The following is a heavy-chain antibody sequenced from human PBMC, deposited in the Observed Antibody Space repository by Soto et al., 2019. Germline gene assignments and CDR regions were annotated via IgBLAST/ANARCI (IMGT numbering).Heavy chain of an antibody. CDR3: ARQAESYDFWSGYKDWFDP. D-gene: IGHD3-3*01. J-gene: IGHJ5*02. CDR1: GGSISSYY. V-gene: IGHV4-59*01. CDR2: IYYSGST. Sequence: PSETLSLTCTVSGGSISSYYWSWIRQPPGKGLEWIGYIYYSGSTNYNPSLKSRVTISVDTSKNQFSLKLSSVTAADTAVYYCARQAESYDFWSGYKDWFDPWGQGTLVTVSS.